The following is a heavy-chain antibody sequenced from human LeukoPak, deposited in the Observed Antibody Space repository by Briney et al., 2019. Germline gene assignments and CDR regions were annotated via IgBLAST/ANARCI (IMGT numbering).Heavy chain of an antibody. J-gene: IGHJ6*03. D-gene: IGHD3-16*01. Sequence: SETLSLTCTVSGGSINSSSYYWGWIRQPPGKGLEWIGSIHFIGITYYNPSLKSRITISVDTSKNQSSLRLNSVIAADTAVYYCARIKKGDYMDVWGKGTTVTVSS. CDR2: IHFIGIT. V-gene: IGHV4-39*07. CDR1: GGSINSSSYY. CDR3: ARIKKGDYMDV.